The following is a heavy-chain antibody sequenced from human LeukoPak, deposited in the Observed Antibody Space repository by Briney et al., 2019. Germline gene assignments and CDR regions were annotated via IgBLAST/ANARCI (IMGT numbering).Heavy chain of an antibody. CDR1: GGTFSSYA. CDR2: IIPIFGTA. Sequence: ASLKVSCKASGGTFSSYAISWVRHAPRQGLESIARIIPIFGTANYAQKFQGRVTITADKSTSTAYMELSSLRSEDTVFFYKQRTAYDILTGRLLPGWFDPWGQGTLVTVSS. V-gene: IGHV1-69*06. J-gene: IGHJ5*02. D-gene: IGHD3-9*01. CDR3: QRTAYDILTGRLLPGWFDP.